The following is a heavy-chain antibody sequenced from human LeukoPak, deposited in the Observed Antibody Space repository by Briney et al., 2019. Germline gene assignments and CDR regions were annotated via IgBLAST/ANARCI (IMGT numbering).Heavy chain of an antibody. CDR3: AGALWEQRSSAYFDY. V-gene: IGHV3-7*01. D-gene: IGHD1-26*01. J-gene: IGHJ4*02. Sequence: GGSLRLSCAASGFTFSSYWMSWVRQAPGKGLEWVANIKQDGSEIYYVDSVRGRFTISRDNAKNSLYLQMNSLRAEDTAVYYCAGALWEQRSSAYFDYWGQGTLVTVSS. CDR1: GFTFSSYW. CDR2: IKQDGSEI.